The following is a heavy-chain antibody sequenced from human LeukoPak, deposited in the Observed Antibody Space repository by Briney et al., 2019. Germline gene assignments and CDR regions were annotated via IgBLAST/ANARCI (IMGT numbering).Heavy chain of an antibody. V-gene: IGHV1-69*04. J-gene: IGHJ3*02. CDR2: VIPILGKL. CDR1: GGTFSVYA. Sequence: ASVKVSCKASGGTFSVYAMSWVRQAPGQGLEWVGRVIPILGKLNYAQKFQGRVTIIADKSTSTAYMELSSLRSEDTALYYCAREKGVGGYGGGAFDIWGQGTMVTVSS. CDR3: AREKGVGGYGGGAFDI. D-gene: IGHD5-12*01.